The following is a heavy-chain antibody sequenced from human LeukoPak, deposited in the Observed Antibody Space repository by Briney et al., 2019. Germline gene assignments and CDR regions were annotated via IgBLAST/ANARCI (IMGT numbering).Heavy chain of an antibody. V-gene: IGHV4-59*08. CDR3: ARHVTGYYFDS. CDR1: GGSISSYY. Sequence: SETLSLTCTGSGGSISSYYWSWIRQPPGKGPHGIGYIYYRGSTNYNPSLKSRVTISVDTSKNQFSLKLSSVTAADTAVYYCARHVTGYYFDSWGQGTLVTVSS. J-gene: IGHJ4*02. D-gene: IGHD1-14*01. CDR2: IYYRGST.